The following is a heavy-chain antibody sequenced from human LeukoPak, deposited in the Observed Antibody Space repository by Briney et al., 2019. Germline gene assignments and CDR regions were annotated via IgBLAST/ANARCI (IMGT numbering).Heavy chain of an antibody. Sequence: GGSLRLSCAASGFTFDRHTMHWVRQPPGKGPEWVSLIGWDGTNIDYADSVKGRFTISRDNSKNFVYLQMHSLRTEDTALYYCTKDMGWGMDVWGQGTTVIVSS. D-gene: IGHD1-26*01. CDR1: GFTFDRHT. V-gene: IGHV3-43*01. J-gene: IGHJ6*02. CDR3: TKDMGWGMDV. CDR2: IGWDGTNI.